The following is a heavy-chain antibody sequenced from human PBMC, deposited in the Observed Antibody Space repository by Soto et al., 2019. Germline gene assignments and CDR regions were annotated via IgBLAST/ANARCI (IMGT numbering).Heavy chain of an antibody. D-gene: IGHD1-1*01. J-gene: IGHJ4*02. CDR3: ARLVAGATGRTDSDY. CDR1: GASLGSPDYF. Sequence: QLHLQESGPGLVKPSETLALTCTVSGASLGSPDYFWGWIRQPPGKAPEWVASVHSSGGSYYSASLKTRATSSLDTPSNKFSLRLTSVTAADTASYYCARLVAGATGRTDSDYWGPGILVTVSS. CDR2: VHSSGGS. V-gene: IGHV4-39*07.